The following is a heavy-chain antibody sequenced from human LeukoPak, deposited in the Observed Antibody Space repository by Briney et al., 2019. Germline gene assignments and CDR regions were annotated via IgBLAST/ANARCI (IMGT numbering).Heavy chain of an antibody. CDR3: ARSVDYYDSSGYYY. V-gene: IGHV1-69*13. D-gene: IGHD3-22*01. J-gene: IGHJ4*02. Sequence: SVKVSCKASGGTFTSYAISWVRQAPGQGLEWMGGIIPIFGTANYAQKFQGRVTITADESTSTTYMELGSLRFEDTAVYYCARSVDYYDSSGYYYWGQGTLVTVSS. CDR2: IIPIFGTA. CDR1: GGTFTSYA.